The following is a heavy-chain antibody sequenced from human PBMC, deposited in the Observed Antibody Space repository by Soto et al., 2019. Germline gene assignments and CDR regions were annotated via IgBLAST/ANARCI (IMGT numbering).Heavy chain of an antibody. J-gene: IGHJ4*02. V-gene: IGHV3-33*01. CDR3: ARARRPTSLYYYDSRVAY. CDR2: IWYDGSNK. Sequence: HPGGSLRLSCAASGFTFSSYGMHWVRQAPGKGLEWVVVIWYDGSNKYYADTVKGRFTISRDNSKNTLYLQMNSLRAEDTVVYYCARARRPTSLYYYDSRVAYWGQGT. CDR1: GFTFSSYG. D-gene: IGHD3-22*01.